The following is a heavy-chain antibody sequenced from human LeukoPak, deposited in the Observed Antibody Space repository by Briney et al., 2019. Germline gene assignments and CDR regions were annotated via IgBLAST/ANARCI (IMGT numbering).Heavy chain of an antibody. D-gene: IGHD2-2*01. CDR1: GFTFSSYEMN. CDR2: IYYSGST. CDR3: AREAPQLRLFDY. Sequence: LRLSCAASGFTFSSYEMNWVRQAPGKGLEWIGYIYYSGSTYYNPSLKSRVTISVDTSKNQFSLKLSSVTAADTAVYYCAREAPQLRLFDYWGQGTLVTVSS. V-gene: IGHV4-30-4*08. J-gene: IGHJ4*02.